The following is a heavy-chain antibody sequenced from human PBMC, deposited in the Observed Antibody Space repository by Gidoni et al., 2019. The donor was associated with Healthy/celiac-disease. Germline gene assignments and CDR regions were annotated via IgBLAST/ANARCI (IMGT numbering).Heavy chain of an antibody. Sequence: EVQLLESGGGLVQPGGSLRLSCAASGFTFSSYAMSCVRHAPGKGLAWVSAISGSGGRTYYADSVKGRFTISRDNAKNTLYRQMNSLRAEDTAVYYCAKASSGWYSYFDYWGQGTLVTVSS. D-gene: IGHD6-19*01. CDR1: GFTFSSYA. V-gene: IGHV3-23*01. CDR3: AKASSGWYSYFDY. CDR2: ISGSGGRT. J-gene: IGHJ4*02.